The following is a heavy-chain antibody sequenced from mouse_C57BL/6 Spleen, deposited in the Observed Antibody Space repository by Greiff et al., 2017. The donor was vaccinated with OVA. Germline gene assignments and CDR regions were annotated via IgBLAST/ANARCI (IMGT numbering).Heavy chain of an antibody. CDR3: ASNDYSNYPYWYFDV. V-gene: IGHV1-7*01. J-gene: IGHJ1*03. Sequence: QVQLKESGAELAKPGASVKLSCKASGYTFTSYWMHWVKQRPGQGLEWIGYINPSSGYTKYNQKFKDKATLTADKSSSTAYMQLSSLTYEDSAVYYCASNDYSNYPYWYFDVWGTGTTVTVSS. CDR1: GYTFTSYW. D-gene: IGHD2-5*01. CDR2: INPSSGYT.